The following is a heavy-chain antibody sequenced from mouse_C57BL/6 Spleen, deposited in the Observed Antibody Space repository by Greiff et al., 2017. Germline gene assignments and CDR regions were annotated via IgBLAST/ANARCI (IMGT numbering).Heavy chain of an antibody. D-gene: IGHD1-1*01. CDR3: ARWALYGSREGGFDY. CDR1: GYTFTSYW. J-gene: IGHJ2*01. Sequence: QVQLQQSGAELVKPGASVKMSCKASGYTFTSYWITWVKQRPGQGLEWIGDIYPGSGSTNYNEKFKSKATLTVDTSSSTAYMQLSSLTSEDSAVYYCARWALYGSREGGFDYWGQGTTLTVSS. V-gene: IGHV1-55*01. CDR2: IYPGSGST.